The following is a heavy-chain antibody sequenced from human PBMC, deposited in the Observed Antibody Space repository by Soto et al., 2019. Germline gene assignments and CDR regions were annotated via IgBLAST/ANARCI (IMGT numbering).Heavy chain of an antibody. CDR2: INPNTGGA. Sequence: GASVKVSCKAAGYTFTGYYIHWVRQAPGQGLEWMGWINPNTGGANIAQKFQGWVTLTRDTSISTTYMEVNRLTSNDTAVYYCVRDYYDGSAPYGLEIWGQGTMVTVSS. D-gene: IGHD3-16*01. CDR1: GYTFTGYY. J-gene: IGHJ3*01. V-gene: IGHV1-2*04. CDR3: VRDYYDGSAPYGLEI.